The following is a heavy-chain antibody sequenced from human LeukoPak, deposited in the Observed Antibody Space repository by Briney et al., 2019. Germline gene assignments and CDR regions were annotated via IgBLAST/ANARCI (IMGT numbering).Heavy chain of an antibody. CDR2: IKSRTDGGTT. Sequence: PGGSLRLSCAASGFTFSSAWMTWVRQTPGKGLELVGHIKSRTDGGTTDYAAPVKGRFTVSRDDSKNTVYLQMNSLKTEDSAVYYCATEFYRNGYNYWGQGTLVTVSS. J-gene: IGHJ4*02. V-gene: IGHV3-15*01. CDR3: ATEFYRNGYNY. D-gene: IGHD5-24*01. CDR1: GFTFSSAW.